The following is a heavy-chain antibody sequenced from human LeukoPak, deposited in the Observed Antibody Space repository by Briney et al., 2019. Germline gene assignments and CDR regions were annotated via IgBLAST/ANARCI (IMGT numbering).Heavy chain of an antibody. CDR1: GFTFSSYW. CDR2: INSDGSST. J-gene: IGHJ5*02. CDR3: ARDWRYSNYVAANWFDP. Sequence: GGSLRLSCAASGFTFSSYWMHWVRQAPGKGLVWVSCINSDGSSTRYADSVKGRFTISRDNAKNTLYLQMNSLRAEDTAVYYCARDWRYSNYVAANWFDPWGQGTLATVSS. V-gene: IGHV3-74*01. D-gene: IGHD4-11*01.